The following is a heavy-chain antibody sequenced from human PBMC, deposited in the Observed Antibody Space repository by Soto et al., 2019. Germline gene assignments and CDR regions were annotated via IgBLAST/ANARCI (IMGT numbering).Heavy chain of an antibody. J-gene: IGHJ6*03. CDR3: AKASGYFDWLNYYMDV. Sequence: PGGSLRLSCAASGFTFSSYAMSWVRQAPGKGLEWVSAISGSGGSTYYADSVKGRFTISRDNSKNTLYLQMNSLRAEDTAVYYCAKASGYFDWLNYYMDVWGKGTTVTVSS. CDR2: ISGSGGST. D-gene: IGHD3-9*01. CDR1: GFTFSSYA. V-gene: IGHV3-23*01.